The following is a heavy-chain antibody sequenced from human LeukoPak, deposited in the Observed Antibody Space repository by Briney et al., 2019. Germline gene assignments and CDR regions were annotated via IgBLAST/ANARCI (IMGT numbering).Heavy chain of an antibody. CDR3: ARARGGNAFDY. Sequence: PSETLSLTCAVYGGSFSGYYWSWIRQPPGKGLEWIGEINHSGSTNYNPSLKSRVTISVDTSKNQFSLKLSSVTAADTAVYYCARARGGNAFDYWGQGTLVTVSS. D-gene: IGHD4-23*01. V-gene: IGHV4-34*01. CDR2: INHSGST. CDR1: GGSFSGYY. J-gene: IGHJ4*02.